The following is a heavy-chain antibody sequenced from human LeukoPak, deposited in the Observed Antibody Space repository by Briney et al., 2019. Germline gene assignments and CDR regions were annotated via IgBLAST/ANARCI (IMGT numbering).Heavy chain of an antibody. CDR1: GGSFSGYY. Sequence: SETLSLTCAVYGGSFSGYYWSWIRHPPGKGLEWIGEINHSGSTNYNPSLKSRVTISVDTSKNQFSLKLSSVTAADTAVYYCARGIQLWLNWFDPWGQGTLVTVSS. CDR2: INHSGST. D-gene: IGHD5-18*01. V-gene: IGHV4-34*01. J-gene: IGHJ5*02. CDR3: ARGIQLWLNWFDP.